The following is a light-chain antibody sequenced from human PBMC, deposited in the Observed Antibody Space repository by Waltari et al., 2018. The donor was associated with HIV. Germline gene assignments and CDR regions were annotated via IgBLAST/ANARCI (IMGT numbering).Light chain of an antibody. Sequence: QSALTQPASVSGSPGQSITISCTGTSSDVGSYNLVSWYQQHPGKAPKLIIYELNKRPSGISNRFSGSKSGNTASLTISGLQAEDEADYYCCSSAGISTLLFGGGTKLTVL. CDR2: ELN. CDR3: CSSAGISTLL. V-gene: IGLV2-23*02. J-gene: IGLJ3*02. CDR1: SSDVGSYNL.